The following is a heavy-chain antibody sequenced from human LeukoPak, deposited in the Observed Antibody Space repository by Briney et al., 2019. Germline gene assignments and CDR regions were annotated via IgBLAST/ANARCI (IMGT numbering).Heavy chain of an antibody. Sequence: GGSLRLSCAASGFIFSNFGMHWVRQAPGKGLEWVANIKHDGSEKYYVDSVKGRFTISRDNAKNSLFLQMNSLTAEDTAVYYCVRGIDYWGQGTLVTVSS. CDR1: GFIFSNFG. J-gene: IGHJ4*02. V-gene: IGHV3-7*01. CDR2: IKHDGSEK. CDR3: VRGIDY.